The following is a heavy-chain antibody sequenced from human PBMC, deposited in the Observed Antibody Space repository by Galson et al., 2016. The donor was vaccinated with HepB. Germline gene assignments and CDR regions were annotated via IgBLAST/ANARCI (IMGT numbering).Heavy chain of an antibody. Sequence: TLSLTCTASGGSTRSGGYYWSWIRQYPGKGLEWLGCIYHSGSTYYNPSLKSRVTISLDTSNNQFSLKLSSVTAADTAVYYCARANYYGSGSYMGSWVDPWGQGTLVTVSS. CDR1: GGSTRSGGYY. V-gene: IGHV4-31*03. J-gene: IGHJ5*02. CDR3: ARANYYGSGSYMGSWVDP. D-gene: IGHD3-10*01. CDR2: IYHSGST.